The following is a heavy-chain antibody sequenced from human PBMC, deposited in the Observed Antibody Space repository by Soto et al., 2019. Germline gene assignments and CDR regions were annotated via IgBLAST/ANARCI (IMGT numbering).Heavy chain of an antibody. D-gene: IGHD4-17*01. Sequence: QVQLVESGGGVVQPGRSLRLSCAASGFTFSSYGMHWVRQAPGKGLEWVAVIWYDGSNKYYADSVKGRFTISRDNSKNTLYLQMNSLRAEDTAVYYCARAGDYGDYVEGNWFDPWGQGTLVTVSS. CDR3: ARAGDYGDYVEGNWFDP. CDR1: GFTFSSYG. J-gene: IGHJ5*02. V-gene: IGHV3-33*01. CDR2: IWYDGSNK.